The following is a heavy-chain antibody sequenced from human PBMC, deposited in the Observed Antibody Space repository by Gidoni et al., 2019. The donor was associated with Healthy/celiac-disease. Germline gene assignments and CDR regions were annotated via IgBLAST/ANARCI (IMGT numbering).Heavy chain of an antibody. D-gene: IGHD3-10*01. CDR2: INPNSGGT. J-gene: IGHJ6*02. CDR3: ARVDRRFVGYYGMDV. V-gene: IGHV1-2*04. Sequence: QVQLVQSGAEVKKPGASVKVSCKASGYTFTGYYMHWVRQAPGQGLEWMGWINPNSGGTNYAQKFQGWVTMTRDTSISTAYMELSRLRSDDTAVYYCARVDRRFVGYYGMDVWGQGTTVTVSS. CDR1: GYTFTGYY.